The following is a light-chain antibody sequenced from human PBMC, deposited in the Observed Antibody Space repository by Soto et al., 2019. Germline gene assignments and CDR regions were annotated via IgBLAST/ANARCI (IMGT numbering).Light chain of an antibody. Sequence: EILLTQSPATLSLSPGDRTTLSCRASQSFNSNYLSWYQQKPGQPPRLLIYATSNRDTGIPDRFSGGGSGTDFTLTISRLEPEDFAVYYCQHYASSPRAFGQGTKVEIK. CDR1: QSFNSNY. CDR2: ATS. V-gene: IGKV3-20*01. J-gene: IGKJ1*01. CDR3: QHYASSPRA.